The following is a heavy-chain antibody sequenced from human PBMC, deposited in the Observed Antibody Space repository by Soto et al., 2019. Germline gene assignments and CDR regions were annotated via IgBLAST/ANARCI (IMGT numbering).Heavy chain of an antibody. J-gene: IGHJ4*02. Sequence: QVQLVQSGAEGKKPGASVKVSCKSSGYTFTSYGIIWVRQAPGQGLEWMGWISSYNGNTNYAQKLQGRVTMTTDTSTSTSYMELRSLRSDDTAVYYCAREGPGGYYYDYWGQGTLVTVSS. CDR2: ISSYNGNT. CDR1: GYTFTSYG. CDR3: AREGPGGYYYDY. D-gene: IGHD3-22*01. V-gene: IGHV1-18*01.